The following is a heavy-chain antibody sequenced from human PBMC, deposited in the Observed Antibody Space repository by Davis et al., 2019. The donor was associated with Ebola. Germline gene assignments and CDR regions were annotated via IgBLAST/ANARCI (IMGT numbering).Heavy chain of an antibody. CDR3: ARLRVDGYSYYFDY. V-gene: IGHV5-51*01. J-gene: IGHJ4*02. CDR1: GYSFTSYW. D-gene: IGHD5-24*01. CDR2: IYLGDSDI. Sequence: GESLKISCKASGYSFTSYWNGWVRQMPGKGLEWMGIIYLGDSDIRYSPSFQGHVTISADNSTSTAYLQWSSLKASDTAKYYCARLRVDGYSYYFDYWGQGTLVSVSS.